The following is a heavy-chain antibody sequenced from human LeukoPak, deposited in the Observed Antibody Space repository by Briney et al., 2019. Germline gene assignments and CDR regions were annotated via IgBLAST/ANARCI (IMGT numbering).Heavy chain of an antibody. CDR1: GGSINSGSYY. Sequence: SETLSLTCTVSGGSINSGSYYWSWIRQPAGKGLEWIGRIYTSGSTNYNPSLKSRVTISLDTSKNQFSLKLSSVTAADTAVYYCARAGSGTYYKGFDYWGQGTLVTVSS. CDR3: ARAGSGTYYKGFDY. V-gene: IGHV4-61*02. D-gene: IGHD3-10*01. J-gene: IGHJ4*02. CDR2: IYTSGST.